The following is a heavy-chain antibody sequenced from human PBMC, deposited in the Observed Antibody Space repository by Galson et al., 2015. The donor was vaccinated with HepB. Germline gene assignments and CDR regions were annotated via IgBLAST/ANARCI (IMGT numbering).Heavy chain of an antibody. V-gene: IGHV5-10-1*01. CDR2: IDPMDSHT. Sequence: QSGAEVKKPGESLRISCKVSGNKFTNYWINWVRQMPGKGLEWMGKIDPMDSHTNYSPSFHGHVTISADKSISTAYLHWRSVKASDTAMYYCAIHTVAIMMRHYYFDYWGQGTLAIVSP. D-gene: IGHD3-16*01. J-gene: IGHJ4*02. CDR3: AIHTVAIMMRHYYFDY. CDR1: GNKFTNYW.